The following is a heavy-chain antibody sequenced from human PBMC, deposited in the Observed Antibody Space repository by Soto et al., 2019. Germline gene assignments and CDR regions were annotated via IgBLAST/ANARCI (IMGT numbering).Heavy chain of an antibody. Sequence: ETLSLTCTVSGGSISSNYWTWIRQPPGKGLEWIGYVYNSGSTNYNPSLKSRVTISEDTSKSQFSLKVNSMTAADTAVYYCARYRREEVAGYTLDNWGQGILVTVSS. V-gene: IGHV4-59*01. J-gene: IGHJ4*02. CDR3: ARYRREEVAGYTLDN. CDR2: VYNSGST. D-gene: IGHD2-15*01. CDR1: GGSISSNY.